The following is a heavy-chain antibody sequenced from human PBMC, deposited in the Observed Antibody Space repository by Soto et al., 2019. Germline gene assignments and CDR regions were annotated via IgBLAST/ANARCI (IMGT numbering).Heavy chain of an antibody. CDR1: GFTFSSYA. CDR2: ISGSGGST. Sequence: ESGGGLVQPGGSLRLSCAASGFTFSSYAMSWVRQAPGKGLEWVSAISGSGGSTYYADSVKGRFTISRDNSKNTLYLQMNSLRAEDTAVYYCAKDAATVTTSGDAFDIWGQGTMVTVSS. CDR3: AKDAATVTTSGDAFDI. V-gene: IGHV3-23*01. J-gene: IGHJ3*02. D-gene: IGHD4-17*01.